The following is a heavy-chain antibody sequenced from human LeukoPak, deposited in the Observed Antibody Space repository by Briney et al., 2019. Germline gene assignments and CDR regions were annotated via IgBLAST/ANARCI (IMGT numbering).Heavy chain of an antibody. V-gene: IGHV6-1*01. J-gene: IGHJ4*02. CDR2: AYYRSKWYN. Sequence: PSQTLSLTCAISGDNVSSNSAAWNWIRQSPSRGLEWLGRAYYRSKWYNDYAVSVKSRITISPDTSKNQFSPQLNSVTPEDTAVYYCTRGETRVGTSFDYWGQGTLVTVSS. D-gene: IGHD3-10*01. CDR1: GDNVSSNSAA. CDR3: TRGETRVGTSFDY.